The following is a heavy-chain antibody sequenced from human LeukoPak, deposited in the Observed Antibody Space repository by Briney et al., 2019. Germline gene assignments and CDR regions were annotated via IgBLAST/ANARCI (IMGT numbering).Heavy chain of an antibody. Sequence: GASVKVSCKASGYTFTSYGISWVRQAPGQGLEWMGWISAYNGNTNYAQKLQGRVTMTTDTSTSTAYMELRSLRSDDTAVYYCARRGKGSNYDEGHKTSWFDPWGQGTLVTVSS. CDR3: ARRGKGSNYDEGHKTSWFDP. J-gene: IGHJ5*02. CDR1: GYTFTSYG. V-gene: IGHV1-18*01. D-gene: IGHD4-11*01. CDR2: ISAYNGNT.